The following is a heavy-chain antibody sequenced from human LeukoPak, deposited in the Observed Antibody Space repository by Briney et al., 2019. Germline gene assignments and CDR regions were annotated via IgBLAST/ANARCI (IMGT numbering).Heavy chain of an antibody. V-gene: IGHV3-21*01. CDR2: ISSSSSYI. CDR3: ARDWFGDAFDI. Sequence: PGGSLRLSCAASGFTFSSYAMHWVRQAPGKGLEWVSSISSSSSYIYYADSVKGRFTISRDNAKNSLYLQMNSLRAEDTAVYYCARDWFGDAFDIWGQGTMVTVSS. CDR1: GFTFSSYA. D-gene: IGHD3-10*01. J-gene: IGHJ3*02.